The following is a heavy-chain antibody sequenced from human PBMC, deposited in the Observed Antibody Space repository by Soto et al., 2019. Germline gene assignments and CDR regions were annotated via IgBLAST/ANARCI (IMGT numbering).Heavy chain of an antibody. CDR2: IYYSGST. J-gene: IGHJ4*02. CDR3: ARMGIQLWF. Sequence: SETLSLTCTVSGGPISSSSYYWGWVRQPPGKGLEWIGSIYYSGSTYYNPSLKSRVTVSVDTSKNQFSLKLSSVTAADTAVYYCARMGIQLWFWGQGTLVTVSS. V-gene: IGHV4-39*01. CDR1: GGPISSSSYY. D-gene: IGHD5-18*01.